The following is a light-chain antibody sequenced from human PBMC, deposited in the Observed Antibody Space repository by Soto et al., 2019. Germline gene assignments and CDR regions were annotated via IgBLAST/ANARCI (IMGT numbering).Light chain of an antibody. CDR2: DVS. Sequence: QSVLTQPRSVSGSPGQSVTLSCTGTSSDVGGYDFVSWFQHHPGKPPKLIMYDVSKRPSGVPDRFSGSKSGNTASLTISGLQDDDEADYYCCSYAGSYTFVFGTGTRSPS. CDR3: CSYAGSYTFV. J-gene: IGLJ1*01. CDR1: SSDVGGYDF. V-gene: IGLV2-11*01.